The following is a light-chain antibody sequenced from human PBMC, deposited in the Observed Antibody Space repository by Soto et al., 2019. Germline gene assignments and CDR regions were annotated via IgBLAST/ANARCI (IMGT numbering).Light chain of an antibody. CDR2: DVS. Sequence: QSVLTQPASVSGSPGQSITTSCTGTSSDVGGYNYVSWYQQHPGKAPQLMIYDVSNRPSGVSNRFSGSKSGNMASLTISGLQAEDEADYYCSSYTSSSTLDFGTGTKVTVL. J-gene: IGLJ1*01. V-gene: IGLV2-14*01. CDR3: SSYTSSSTLD. CDR1: SSDVGGYNY.